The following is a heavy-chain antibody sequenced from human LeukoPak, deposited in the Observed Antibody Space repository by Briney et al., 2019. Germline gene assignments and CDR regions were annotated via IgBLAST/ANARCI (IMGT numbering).Heavy chain of an antibody. D-gene: IGHD3-16*02. Sequence: GGSLRLSCAASGFTFSNAWMSWVRQAPGKGLEWVGRIKSKTDGGTTDYAAPVKGRFTISRDDSKNTLYLQMNSLKTEDTAVYYCTTDYDYVWGSYRLAFDYWGQGTLVTVSS. CDR1: GFTFSNAW. CDR3: TTDYDYVWGSYRLAFDY. V-gene: IGHV3-15*01. CDR2: IKSKTDGGTT. J-gene: IGHJ4*02.